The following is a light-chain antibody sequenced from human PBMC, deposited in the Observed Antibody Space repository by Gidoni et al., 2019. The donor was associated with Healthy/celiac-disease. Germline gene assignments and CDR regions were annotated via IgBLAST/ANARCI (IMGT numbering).Light chain of an antibody. V-gene: IGKV1-5*01. CDR3: QQYNSYLT. J-gene: IGKJ3*01. Sequence: DIHMTQSPSTLSASVGDRVTITCRASQSISSWLAWYQQKPGKAPKLLIYDASSLESGVPSRFSGSGSGTEFTITISSLQPDDFATYYCQQYNSYLTFGPXTKVDIK. CDR2: DAS. CDR1: QSISSW.